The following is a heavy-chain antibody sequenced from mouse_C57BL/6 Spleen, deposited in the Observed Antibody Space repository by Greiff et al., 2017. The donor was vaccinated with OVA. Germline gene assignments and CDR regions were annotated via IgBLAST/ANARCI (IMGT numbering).Heavy chain of an antibody. D-gene: IGHD1-1*01. V-gene: IGHV1-26*01. Sequence: EVQLQQSGPELVKPGASVKISCKASGYTFTDYYMNWVKQSHGKSLEWIGDINPNNGGTSYNQKFKGKATLTVDKSSSTAYMELRSLTSEDSAVYYCARGVHYYGSSPYFDYWGQGTTLTVSS. CDR1: GYTFTDYY. J-gene: IGHJ2*01. CDR2: INPNNGGT. CDR3: ARGVHYYGSSPYFDY.